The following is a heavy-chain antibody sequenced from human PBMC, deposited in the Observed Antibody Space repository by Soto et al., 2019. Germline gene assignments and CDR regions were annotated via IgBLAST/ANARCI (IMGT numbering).Heavy chain of an antibody. V-gene: IGHV1-69*13. J-gene: IGHJ4*02. D-gene: IGHD5-12*01. CDR1: GGSFSNFG. CDR3: AREASGYNF. CDR2: VVPVFGRP. Sequence: ASVKVSCKASGGSFSNFGISWVRQAPGQGLEWMGGVVPVFGRPNYAQRFRGRLTITADESTSTGYMELISLRSGDTAVYYCAREASGYNFWGQGTQVTVSS.